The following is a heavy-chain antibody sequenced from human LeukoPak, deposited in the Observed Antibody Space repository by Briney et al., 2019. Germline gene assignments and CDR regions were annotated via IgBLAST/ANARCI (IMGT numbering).Heavy chain of an antibody. V-gene: IGHV4-34*01. CDR2: INHSGST. Sequence: SETLSLTCAVYGGSFSGYYWSWIRQPPGKGLEWIGEINHSGSTNYNPSLKSRVTISVDTSKNQFPLKLSSVTAADTAVYYCARGTKGYSSGWYPINYYFDYWGQGTLVTVSS. J-gene: IGHJ4*02. CDR1: GGSFSGYY. CDR3: ARGTKGYSSGWYPINYYFDY. D-gene: IGHD6-19*01.